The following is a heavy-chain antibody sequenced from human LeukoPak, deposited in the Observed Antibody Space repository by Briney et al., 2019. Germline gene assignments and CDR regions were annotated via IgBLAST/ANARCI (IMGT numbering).Heavy chain of an antibody. CDR3: ARGAYCSSTSCNYYYYYGMDV. CDR1: GGSISSYY. V-gene: IGHV4-59*01. CDR2: IYYSGST. Sequence: SETLSLTCTVSGGSISSYYWSWIRQPPGKGLEWIGYIYYSGSTNYNPSLKSRVTISVDTSKNQFSLKLSSVTAADTAVYYCARGAYCSSTSCNYYYYYGMDVWGQGTTVTVSS. J-gene: IGHJ6*02. D-gene: IGHD2-2*01.